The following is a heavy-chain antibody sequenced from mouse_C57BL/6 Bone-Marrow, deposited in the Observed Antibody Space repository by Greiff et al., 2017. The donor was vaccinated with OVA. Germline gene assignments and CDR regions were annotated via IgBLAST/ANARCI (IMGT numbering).Heavy chain of an antibody. CDR1: GYSITSGYY. CDR3: ARDRSYARDY. J-gene: IGHJ4*01. V-gene: IGHV3-6*01. CDR2: ISYDGSN. Sequence: EVQLQESGPGLVKPSQSLSLTCSVTGYSITSGYYWYWIRQFPGNLLEWTGYISYDGSNNYNQSLKNRISITRDTTTNQLFLKLNSLTTEDTATYYCARDRSYARDYWGQGTSVTVSS.